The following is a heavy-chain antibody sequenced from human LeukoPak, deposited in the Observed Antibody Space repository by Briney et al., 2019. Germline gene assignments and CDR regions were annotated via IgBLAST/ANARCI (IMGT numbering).Heavy chain of an antibody. Sequence: SETLSLTCTVSGGSINNYYWSWIRQPPGKGMEWIAFIYYSGGTHYNPSLKSRVTISVDTSRNQFSLKLSSVTAADTTVYYCARLSRYINDWYAFDYWGQGTLVTVSS. CDR3: ARLSRYINDWYAFDY. D-gene: IGHD6-19*01. J-gene: IGHJ4*02. CDR1: GGSINNYY. CDR2: IYYSGGT. V-gene: IGHV4-59*08.